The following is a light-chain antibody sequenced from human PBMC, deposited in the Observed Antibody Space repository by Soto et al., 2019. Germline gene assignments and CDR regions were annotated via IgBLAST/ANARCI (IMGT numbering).Light chain of an antibody. CDR1: QSISSS. V-gene: IGKV1-5*03. CDR2: KAS. CDR3: QQYNSYPYT. J-gene: IGKJ2*01. Sequence: DIQMTQSPSILSASVGDRVTITCRASQSISSSLAWYQQKPGKAPKRLIYKASILGSGVPSNFSGSGSGTEFTLTISSLQPDDFATYYCQQYNSYPYTFGQGTKLEIK.